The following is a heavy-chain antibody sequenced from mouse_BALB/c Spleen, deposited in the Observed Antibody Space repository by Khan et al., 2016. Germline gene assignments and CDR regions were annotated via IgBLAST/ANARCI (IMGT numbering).Heavy chain of an antibody. D-gene: IGHD1-1*01. J-gene: IGHJ1*01. CDR3: ARYRYYYGSSRYFEV. Sequence: QIQLVQSGPELKKPGKTVKISCKAAGYTFTNYGMNWVKQAPGKGLKWMGWINTYSGESTYADDFKGRFAFSLETSANTAYLQINNLKNEDTATYVCARYRYYYGSSRYFEVWGAGTTVTVSS. V-gene: IGHV9-3-1*01. CDR1: GYTFTNYG. CDR2: INTYSGES.